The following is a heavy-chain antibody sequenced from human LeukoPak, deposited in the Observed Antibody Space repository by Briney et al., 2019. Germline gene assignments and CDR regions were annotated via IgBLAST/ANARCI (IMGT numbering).Heavy chain of an antibody. CDR3: ARAHLERYCSSTSSYPSDY. Sequence: ASVKVSCKASGYTFTSYDINWLRQATAQGLEWMGWMNPNSGNTGYAQKFQGRVTITRNTSISTAYMELSSLRSEDTAVYYCARAHLERYCSSTSSYPSDYWGQGTLVAVSS. CDR2: MNPNSGNT. J-gene: IGHJ4*02. D-gene: IGHD2-2*01. V-gene: IGHV1-8*03. CDR1: GYTFTSYD.